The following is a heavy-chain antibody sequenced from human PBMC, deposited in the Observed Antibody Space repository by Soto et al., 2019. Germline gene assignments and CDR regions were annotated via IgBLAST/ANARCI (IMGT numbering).Heavy chain of an antibody. Sequence: GESLKISCKGSGYSFTSYWIGWVRQMPGKGLEWMGIIYPGDSDTRYSPSFQGKVTISADKSISTAYLQWSSLKASDTAMYYCARLGSSEAGTWGIDYWGQGTLVTVSS. V-gene: IGHV5-51*01. J-gene: IGHJ4*02. D-gene: IGHD6-19*01. CDR1: GYSFTSYW. CDR2: IYPGDSDT. CDR3: ARLGSSEAGTWGIDY.